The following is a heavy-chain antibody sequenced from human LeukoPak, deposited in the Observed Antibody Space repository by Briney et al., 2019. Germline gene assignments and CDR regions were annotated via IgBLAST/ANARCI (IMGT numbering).Heavy chain of an antibody. Sequence: PSETLSLTCTVSGGSISSYYWSWIRQPAGKGLEWIRRIYTSGSTNYNPSLKSRVTMSVDTSKNQFSLKLSSVTAADTAVYYCAKSGWYSDYYYGMDVWGQGTTVTVSS. CDR3: AKSGWYSDYYYGMDV. J-gene: IGHJ6*02. V-gene: IGHV4-4*07. CDR2: IYTSGST. D-gene: IGHD6-19*01. CDR1: GGSISSYY.